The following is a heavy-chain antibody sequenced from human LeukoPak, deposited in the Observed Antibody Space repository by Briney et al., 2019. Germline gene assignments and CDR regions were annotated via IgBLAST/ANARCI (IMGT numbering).Heavy chain of an antibody. CDR3: ARDTIPYCSGGSCSRWHY. Sequence: GGSLRLSCAGSGFTFSRYWMHWVRQAPGKRLVWVSRIHSDGSSTSYADSVKGRFTISRDNAKNTLYLQMNSLRVEDTAVYYCARDTIPYCSGGSCSRWHYWGQGTLVTVSS. J-gene: IGHJ4*02. CDR2: IHSDGSST. CDR1: GFTFSRYW. D-gene: IGHD2-15*01. V-gene: IGHV3-74*01.